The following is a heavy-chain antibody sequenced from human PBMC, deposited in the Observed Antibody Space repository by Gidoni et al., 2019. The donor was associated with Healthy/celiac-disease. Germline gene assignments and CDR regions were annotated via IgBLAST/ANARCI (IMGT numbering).Heavy chain of an antibody. D-gene: IGHD6-19*01. CDR3: ARRGIAVAGTSDY. CDR2: IYYSGST. Sequence: QVQLQESGPGLVKPSETLSLTCTVSGGSVSSGSYYWSWIRQPPGKGLEWIGYIYYSGSTNYNPPLKSRVTISVDTSKNQFSLKLSSVTAADTAVYYCARRGIAVAGTSDYWGQGTLVTVSS. V-gene: IGHV4-61*01. CDR1: GGSVSSGSYY. J-gene: IGHJ4*02.